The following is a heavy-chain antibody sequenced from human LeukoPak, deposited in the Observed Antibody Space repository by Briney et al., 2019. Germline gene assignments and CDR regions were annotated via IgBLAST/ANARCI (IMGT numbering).Heavy chain of an antibody. Sequence: GGSLRLSCAASGFTFSTYAMSWVRQAPGKGLEWVSAISGNGGSTYYADSVKGRFTISRDNSKNTLYLQMNSLRAEDTTIYYCAKPEYCSGGSCYYTHADYFQHWGQGTLVTVSS. D-gene: IGHD2-15*01. V-gene: IGHV3-23*01. CDR3: AKPEYCSGGSCYYTHADYFQH. CDR1: GFTFSTYA. CDR2: ISGNGGST. J-gene: IGHJ1*01.